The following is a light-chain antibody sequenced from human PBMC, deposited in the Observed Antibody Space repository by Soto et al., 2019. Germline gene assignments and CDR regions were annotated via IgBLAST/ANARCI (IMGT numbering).Light chain of an antibody. CDR3: QKYNSYWT. Sequence: EIQMTQSPSTLSASVGDRVTITCRASQSVNSWLAWYQQKPGKAPKLLIYKASTIESGVPSRFSGSGAGTEFTLTISCLQSDYFSTYYCQKYNSYWTFGQGTKVEIK. CDR1: QSVNSW. J-gene: IGKJ1*01. CDR2: KAS. V-gene: IGKV1-5*03.